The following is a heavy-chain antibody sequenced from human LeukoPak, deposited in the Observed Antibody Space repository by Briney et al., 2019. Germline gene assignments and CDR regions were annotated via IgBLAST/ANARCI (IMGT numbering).Heavy chain of an antibody. CDR1: GGSISDYY. J-gene: IGHJ4*02. Sequence: PSETLSLTCTVSGGSISDYYWSWIRQPAGKGLEWIERIYTTGSTDYNPSLKSRVTMSVDTSKNQFSLKLSSVTAADTAVYYCARGPPPDFDCWGQGTLVTVSS. V-gene: IGHV4-4*07. CDR3: ARGPPPDFDC. CDR2: IYTTGST.